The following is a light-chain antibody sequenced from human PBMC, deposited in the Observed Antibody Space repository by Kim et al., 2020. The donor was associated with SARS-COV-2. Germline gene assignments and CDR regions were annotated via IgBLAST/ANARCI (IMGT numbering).Light chain of an antibody. CDR2: SAS. CDR3: QYYDASRYT. CDR1: QSVTSTY. J-gene: IGKJ2*01. Sequence: LSPGERATLSCRASQSVTSTYLAWYSQRPGQAPRLLIYSASVRATGSPDRISGSGSGTDFTLTISRLEGEDSAIYYCQYYDASRYTFGPGTKLEI. V-gene: IGKV3-20*01.